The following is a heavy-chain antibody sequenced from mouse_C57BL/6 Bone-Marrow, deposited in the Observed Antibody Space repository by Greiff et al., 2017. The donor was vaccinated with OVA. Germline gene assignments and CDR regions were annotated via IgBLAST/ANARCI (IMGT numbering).Heavy chain of an antibody. CDR2: IDPANGNT. J-gene: IGHJ2*01. Sequence: EVQLQQSVAELVRPGASVKLSCTASGFYFKNSYMHWVKQRPEQGLEWIGRIDPANGNTKYAPKFQGKATLTADTSSNTAYLQLSSLTSEDTAIYYCAPDGLHYFDYWGQGTTLTVSS. CDR1: GFYFKNSY. V-gene: IGHV14-3*01. CDR3: APDGLHYFDY.